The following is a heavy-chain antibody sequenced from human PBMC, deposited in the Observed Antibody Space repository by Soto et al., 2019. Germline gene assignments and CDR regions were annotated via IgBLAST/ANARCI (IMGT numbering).Heavy chain of an antibody. D-gene: IGHD6-6*01. CDR2: ISTYNGNT. CDR1: GYTFTTYA. Sequence: QVQLVQSGAEVKKPGASVKVSCKASGYTFTTYAISWVRQAPGQGLEWMGRISTYNGNTKYAQNIQGRVTMTTDTSTSTAYMELRSLRSDDTSVYYCARDPQYSTSSQVFDSWGQGTLVTVYS. CDR3: ARDPQYSTSSQVFDS. J-gene: IGHJ4*02. V-gene: IGHV1-18*01.